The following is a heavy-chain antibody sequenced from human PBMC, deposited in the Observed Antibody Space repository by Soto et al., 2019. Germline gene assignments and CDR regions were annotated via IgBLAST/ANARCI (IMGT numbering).Heavy chain of an antibody. J-gene: IGHJ4*02. Sequence: SVKVSCKASGGTFSSCAISWVRQAPGQGLEWMGGIIPIFGTANYAQKFQGRVTITADESTSTAYMELSSLRSEDTAVYYCATYDSSGYYFKLVYWGQGTLVTV. CDR2: IIPIFGTA. CDR3: ATYDSSGYYFKLVY. CDR1: GGTFSSCA. D-gene: IGHD3-22*01. V-gene: IGHV1-69*13.